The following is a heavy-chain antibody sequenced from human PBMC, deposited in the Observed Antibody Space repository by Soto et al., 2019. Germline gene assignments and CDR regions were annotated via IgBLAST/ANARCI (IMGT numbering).Heavy chain of an antibody. J-gene: IGHJ3*02. CDR3: AKTANGWFSAFDI. V-gene: IGHV3-23*01. CDR1: GFTFSSYA. Sequence: EVQLLESGGGLVQPGGSLRLSCAASGFTFSSYAMSWVRQAPGKGLEWVIAISGSGGTTYYADSVKGRFTFSRDNSKNTLYLQMNSLRAEDTAVYYCAKTANGWFSAFDIWGQGTMVTVSS. D-gene: IGHD6-19*01. CDR2: ISGSGGTT.